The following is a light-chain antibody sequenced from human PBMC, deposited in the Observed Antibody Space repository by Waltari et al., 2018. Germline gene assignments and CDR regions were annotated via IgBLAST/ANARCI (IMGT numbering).Light chain of an antibody. CDR1: QTISGSW. Sequence: EIVLTQSPGSLSLSPGERATLSCRASQTISGSWLTRYQQKPGQAPRLLIYGASSRATAIPDRFSGSGSGTDFTLTISRLEPEDFAVYYCQQYDGSSVTFGGGTKVEIK. CDR2: GAS. V-gene: IGKV3-20*01. J-gene: IGKJ4*01. CDR3: QQYDGSSVT.